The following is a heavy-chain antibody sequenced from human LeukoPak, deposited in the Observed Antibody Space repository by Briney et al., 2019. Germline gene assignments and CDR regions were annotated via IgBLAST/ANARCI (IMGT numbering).Heavy chain of an antibody. V-gene: IGHV5-51*01. Sequence: GESLKISCKGSGYSFSTYWIVWVRQMPGKGPEWMGIIYPGDSDTRYSPSFQGQVTISADKSISTAYLQWSSLKASDTAMYYCASTVADYVWGSYPKGAFDIWGQGTMVTVSS. CDR1: GYSFSTYW. CDR3: ASTVADYVWGSYPKGAFDI. J-gene: IGHJ3*02. D-gene: IGHD3-16*02. CDR2: IYPGDSDT.